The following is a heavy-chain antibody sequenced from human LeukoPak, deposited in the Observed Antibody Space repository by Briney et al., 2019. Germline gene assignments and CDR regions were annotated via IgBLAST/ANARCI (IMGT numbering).Heavy chain of an antibody. V-gene: IGHV1-2*02. J-gene: IGHJ4*02. D-gene: IGHD6-19*01. CDR1: GYTFTDYY. Sequence: GASVKVSCKASGYTFTDYYMHWVRQAPGQGLEWMGWINPNSGGTKYAQNFQGRVTMTRDTSISTAYMEVSRLTSDDTAMYYCATTYSTGWFFEYWGQGTLVTVSS. CDR3: ATTYSTGWFFEY. CDR2: INPNSGGT.